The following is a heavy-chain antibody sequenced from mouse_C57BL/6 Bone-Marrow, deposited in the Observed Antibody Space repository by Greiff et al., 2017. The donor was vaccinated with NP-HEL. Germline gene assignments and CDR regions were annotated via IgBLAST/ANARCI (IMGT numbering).Heavy chain of an antibody. CDR2: IDPENGDT. J-gene: IGHJ3*01. CDR3: TYLYYDYDRFAY. D-gene: IGHD2-4*01. V-gene: IGHV14-4*01. Sequence: VQLQQSGAELVRPGASVTLSCTASGFNIKDDYMHWVKPRPEQGLEWIGWIDPENGDTEYASKFQGKATITADTSSNTAYLQLSSLPSEDTAVYYCTYLYYDYDRFAYWGQGTLVTVSA. CDR1: GFNIKDDY.